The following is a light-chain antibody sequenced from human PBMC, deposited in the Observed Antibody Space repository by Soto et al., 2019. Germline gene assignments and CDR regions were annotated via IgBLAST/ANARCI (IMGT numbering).Light chain of an antibody. CDR2: AAS. CDR3: QQQRT. J-gene: IGKJ2*01. V-gene: IGKV3-20*01. CDR1: RSLSSSY. Sequence: EIVLTQSPGTLSLSPGERATLSCRASRSLSSSYVVWYQQKPGQAPRLLIYAASRRATGIPDRFSGSGSATEYTLTISRLEPEDFAVYYCQQQRTFGQRTNLEIK.